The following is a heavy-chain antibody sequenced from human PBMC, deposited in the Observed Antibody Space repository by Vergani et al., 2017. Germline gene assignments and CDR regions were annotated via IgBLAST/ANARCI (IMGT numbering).Heavy chain of an antibody. V-gene: IGHV3-33*01. D-gene: IGHD1-1*01. CDR3: ARGRGTGXFDY. J-gene: IGHJ4*02. CDR2: IWYDGSNK. Sequence: QVQLVKSGGGVVQPGRSLRLSCAASGFTFSSYGMHWVRQAPGKGLEWVAVIWYDGSNKYYADYVKGRLTISRDNSKNTLYLQMNSLRAEDTAVYYCARGRGTGXFDYWGQGTLVTVSS. CDR1: GFTFSSYG.